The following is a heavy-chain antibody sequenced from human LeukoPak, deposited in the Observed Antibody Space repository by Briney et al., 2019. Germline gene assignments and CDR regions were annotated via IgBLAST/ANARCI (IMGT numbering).Heavy chain of an antibody. CDR1: GFTFSSYA. Sequence: GGSLRLSCAASGFTFSSYAMSWVRQAPGKGLEWVSAISGSGGSTYYADSVKGRFTISRDNSKNTLYLQMNSLRAEDTAVYYCAKLFSYYYGSGRGALLDYWGQGTLVTVSS. CDR2: ISGSGGST. V-gene: IGHV3-23*01. D-gene: IGHD3-10*01. J-gene: IGHJ4*02. CDR3: AKLFSYYYGSGRGALLDY.